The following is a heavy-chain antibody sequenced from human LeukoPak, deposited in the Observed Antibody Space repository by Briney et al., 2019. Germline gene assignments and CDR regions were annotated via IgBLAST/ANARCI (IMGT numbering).Heavy chain of an antibody. CDR3: AKDRYSYAFEYSDS. V-gene: IGHV3-23*01. CDR2: ISGSAEVS. Sequence: GGSLRLSCAASGFSFDAYAMSWVRQLPGGTLQWVSSISGSAEVSYYRDSVKGRFTISRDNSKNTLSLQVSSLRTEDTAVYYCAKDRYSYAFEYSDSWGQGTLVTVSS. J-gene: IGHJ4*02. D-gene: IGHD5-18*01. CDR1: GFSFDAYA.